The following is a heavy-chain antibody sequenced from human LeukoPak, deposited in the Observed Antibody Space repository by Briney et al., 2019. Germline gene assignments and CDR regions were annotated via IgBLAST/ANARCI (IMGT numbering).Heavy chain of an antibody. Sequence: GGSLRLSCAASRFTFSSYAMNWVRQAPGKGLEWVSYISSSGSTIFYADSVKGRFTISRDNAKNSLYLQMNSLRAEDTAVYYCARLYSSSSGLRASDYWGQGTLVTVSS. J-gene: IGHJ4*02. CDR1: RFTFSSYA. V-gene: IGHV3-48*03. CDR2: ISSSGSTI. D-gene: IGHD6-6*01. CDR3: ARLYSSSSGLRASDY.